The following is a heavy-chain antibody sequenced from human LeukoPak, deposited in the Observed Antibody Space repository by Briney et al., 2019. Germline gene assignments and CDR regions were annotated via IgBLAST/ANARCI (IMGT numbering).Heavy chain of an antibody. Sequence: SETLSLTCPVSGGSISRGDYCWSWIRQPVGKGLEWIGYIHHNAGFYYYPSLRSRVTMSVDKSRNQFSLRLTSVTAADTAVYYCARDWSVNENWFDPWGQGTLVTVSS. V-gene: IGHV4-30-2*01. J-gene: IGHJ5*02. CDR2: IHHNAGF. CDR3: ARDWSVNENWFDP. CDR1: GGSISRGDYC.